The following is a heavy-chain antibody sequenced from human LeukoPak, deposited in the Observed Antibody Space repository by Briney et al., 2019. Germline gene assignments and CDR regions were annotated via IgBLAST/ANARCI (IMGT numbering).Heavy chain of an antibody. CDR3: ARAAAGTRSEEGYYYYYMDV. CDR2: IYHSGST. D-gene: IGHD6-13*01. V-gene: IGHV4-38-2*01. J-gene: IGHJ6*03. Sequence: PSETLSLTCAVSGYSISSGYYWGWIRQPPGKGLEWIGSIYHSGSTYYNPSLKSRVTISVDTSKNQFSLKLSPVTAADTAVYYCARAAAGTRSEEGYYYYYMDVWGKGTTVTVSS. CDR1: GYSISSGYY.